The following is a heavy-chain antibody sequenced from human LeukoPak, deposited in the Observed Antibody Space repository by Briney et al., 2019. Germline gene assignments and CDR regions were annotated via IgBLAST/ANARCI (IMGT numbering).Heavy chain of an antibody. D-gene: IGHD6-13*01. CDR2: IYTSGST. V-gene: IGHV4-61*02. J-gene: IGHJ4*02. CDR3: ARTAGYSSSWYYFDY. CDR1: GGSISSGSYY. Sequence: PSETLSLTCTVSGGSISSGSYYWSWIRQPAGTGLEWIGRIYTSGSTNYNPSLKSRVTISVDTSKNQFSLKLSSVTAADTAVYYCARTAGYSSSWYYFDYWGQGTLVTVSS.